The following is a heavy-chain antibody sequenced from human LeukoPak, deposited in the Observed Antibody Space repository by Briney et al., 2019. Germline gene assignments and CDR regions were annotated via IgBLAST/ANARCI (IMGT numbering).Heavy chain of an antibody. V-gene: IGHV1-46*01. J-gene: IGHJ4*02. CDR1: GYTFTNYY. D-gene: IGHD5-18*01. CDR3: ARTRIQLWLRRDYFDY. CDR2: INPSGGST. Sequence: VASVKVSCKASGYTFTNYYIHWVRQAPGQGLECMGIINPSGGSTSYAQKFQGRVTMTRDTSISTAYMELSRLRSDDTAVYYCARTRIQLWLRRDYFDYWGQGTLVTVSS.